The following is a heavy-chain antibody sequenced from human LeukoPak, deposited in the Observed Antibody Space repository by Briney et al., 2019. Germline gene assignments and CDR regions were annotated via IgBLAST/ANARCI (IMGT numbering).Heavy chain of an antibody. CDR1: GFTLSSYW. D-gene: IGHD3-10*01. Sequence: GGSLRLACAASGFTLSSYWMHWVRQAPGEGLVWVARINTDVSSTSYADSVKGRFTISRDNAKNTLYLQMNSLRAEDTAVYYCAREYRGLYFDYWGQGTLVTVSS. CDR2: INTDVSST. J-gene: IGHJ4*02. CDR3: AREYRGLYFDY. V-gene: IGHV3-74*01.